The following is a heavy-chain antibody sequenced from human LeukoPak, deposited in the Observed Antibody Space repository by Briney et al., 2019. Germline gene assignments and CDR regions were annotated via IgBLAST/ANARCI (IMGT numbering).Heavy chain of an antibody. Sequence: PGGSLRLSCAASGFTFSDYYMSWIRQAPGKGLEWVSYISSSSSYTNHADSVKGRFTISRDNAKNSVYLQMNSPRAEDTAVYYCARAYYYGGNPRYFDYWGQGTLVTVSS. V-gene: IGHV3-11*05. CDR1: GFTFSDYY. J-gene: IGHJ4*02. D-gene: IGHD4-23*01. CDR3: ARAYYYGGNPRYFDY. CDR2: ISSSSSYT.